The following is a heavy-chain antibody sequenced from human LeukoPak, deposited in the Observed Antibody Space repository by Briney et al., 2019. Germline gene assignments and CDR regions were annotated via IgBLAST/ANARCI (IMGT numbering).Heavy chain of an antibody. J-gene: IGHJ5*02. CDR2: ISYDGTNK. CDR1: GFTFSNYA. D-gene: IGHD6-19*01. V-gene: IGHV3-30*04. CDR3: VRDLEQWLVTNWFDP. Sequence: PGRSLRLSCAASGFTFSNYAMHWVRQAPGKGLQWVALISYDGTNKDYADSVKGRFTISRDNPKNTLYLQVNSLRAEDTAVYYCVRDLEQWLVTNWFDPWGQGTLVTVSS.